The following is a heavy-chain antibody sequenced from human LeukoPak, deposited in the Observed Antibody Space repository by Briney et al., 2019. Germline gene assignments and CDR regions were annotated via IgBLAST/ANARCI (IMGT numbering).Heavy chain of an antibody. D-gene: IGHD6-13*01. Sequence: PSETLSLTCTVSGGSISSYYWSWIRQPAGKGLEWIWRIYTSGSTNYNPSLKSRVTMSVDTSKNQFSLKLSSVTAPDTAVYYCARDASSSWYNYFDCWGQGTLVTVSS. CDR1: GGSISSYY. V-gene: IGHV4-4*07. CDR2: IYTSGST. J-gene: IGHJ4*02. CDR3: ARDASSSWYNYFDC.